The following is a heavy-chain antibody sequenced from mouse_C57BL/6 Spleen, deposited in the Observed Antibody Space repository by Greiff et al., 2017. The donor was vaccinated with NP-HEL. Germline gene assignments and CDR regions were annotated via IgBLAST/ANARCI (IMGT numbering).Heavy chain of an antibody. V-gene: IGHV3-6*01. J-gene: IGHJ3*01. CDR1: GYSITSGYY. CDR3: AREGGSRPWFAY. Sequence: EVKLVESGPGLVKPSQSLSLTCSVTGYSITSGYYWNWIRQFPGNKLEWMGYISYDGSNNYKPSLKNRISITRDTSKNQFFLKLNSVTTEDTATYYCAREGGSRPWFAYWGQGTLVTVSA. D-gene: IGHD1-1*01. CDR2: ISYDGSN.